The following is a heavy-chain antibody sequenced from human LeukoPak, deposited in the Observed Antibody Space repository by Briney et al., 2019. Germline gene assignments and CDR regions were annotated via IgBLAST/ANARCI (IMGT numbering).Heavy chain of an antibody. V-gene: IGHV4-31*03. CDR1: GGSISSGGYY. CDR2: IYHSGST. CDR3: ARDIRGYCSSTSCQAV. Sequence: SQTLSLTCTVSGGSISSGGYYWSWIPQHPGKGLEWIGYIYHSGSTYYNPSLKSRVTISVDTSKNQFSLKLSSVTAADTAVYYCARDIRGYCSSTSCQAVWGQGTLVTVSS. J-gene: IGHJ4*02. D-gene: IGHD2-2*01.